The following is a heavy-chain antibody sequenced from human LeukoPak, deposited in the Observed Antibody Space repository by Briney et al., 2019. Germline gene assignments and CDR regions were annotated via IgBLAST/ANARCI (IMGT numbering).Heavy chain of an antibody. J-gene: IGHJ4*02. Sequence: GESLKISCKGSGYNFPNYWIGWLRQMPGKGLEWMGIIYPGDSNIRYSPSFQGQVTIFADKSISTAYLQWSSLKASDTAMYFCAGLPAGSTGWPDYWGQGTLVIVSS. V-gene: IGHV5-51*01. CDR2: IYPGDSNI. D-gene: IGHD3-10*01. CDR1: GYNFPNYW. CDR3: AGLPAGSTGWPDY.